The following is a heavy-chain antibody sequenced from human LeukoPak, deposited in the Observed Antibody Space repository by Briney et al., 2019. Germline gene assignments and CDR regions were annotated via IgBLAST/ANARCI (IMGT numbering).Heavy chain of an antibody. CDR3: VRGLYDSSTYRAFHI. D-gene: IGHD3-22*01. CDR1: GGSISSHY. V-gene: IGHV4-4*07. CDR2: IYTSGST. J-gene: IGHJ3*02. Sequence: SETLSLTCTVSGGSISSHYWSWIRLPAGKGLEWIGRIYTSGSTNSNPSLKSRVTMSVDTSKNQLSLMLSSVTAADTAVYYCVRGLYDSSTYRAFHIWGQGTMVTVSS.